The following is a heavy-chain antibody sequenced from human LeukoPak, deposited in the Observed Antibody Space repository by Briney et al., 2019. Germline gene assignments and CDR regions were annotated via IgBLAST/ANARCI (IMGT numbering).Heavy chain of an antibody. Sequence: SETLSLTYAVYGGSFSGYYWSWIRQPPGKGLEWIGEINHSGSTNYNPSLKSRVTMSVDTSKNQFSLKLSSVTAADTAVYYCARVKRSSGWFQGGCFDPWGQGTLVTVSS. CDR1: GGSFSGYY. V-gene: IGHV4-34*01. CDR3: ARVKRSSGWFQGGCFDP. CDR2: INHSGST. D-gene: IGHD6-19*01. J-gene: IGHJ5*02.